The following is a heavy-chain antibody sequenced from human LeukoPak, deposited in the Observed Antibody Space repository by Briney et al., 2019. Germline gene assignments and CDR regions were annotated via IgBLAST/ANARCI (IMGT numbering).Heavy chain of an antibody. CDR2: ISGSGGST. CDR1: GFTVTTNC. Sequence: GGSLRLSCAASGFTVTTNCMSWVRQAPGKGLEWVSAISGSGGSTYYADSVKGRFTISRDNSKNTLYLQMNSLRAEDTAVYYCANVPPDDWFDPWGQGTQVTVSS. CDR3: ANVPPDDWFDP. V-gene: IGHV3-23*01. J-gene: IGHJ5*02.